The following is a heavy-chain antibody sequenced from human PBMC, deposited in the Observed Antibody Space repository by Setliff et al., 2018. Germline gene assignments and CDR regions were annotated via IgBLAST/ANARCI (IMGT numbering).Heavy chain of an antibody. J-gene: IGHJ4*02. D-gene: IGHD4-4*01. CDR2: INWNGGST. CDR1: GFTFDDYG. V-gene: IGHV3-20*04. CDR3: AKDSFSKGDY. Sequence: GGSLRLSCAASGFTFDDYGMSWVRQAPGRGLEWVSGINWNGGSTGYADSVKGRFTISRDNAKRSLYLQMNSLRVEDTALYYCAKDSFSKGDYWGQGTVVTVSS.